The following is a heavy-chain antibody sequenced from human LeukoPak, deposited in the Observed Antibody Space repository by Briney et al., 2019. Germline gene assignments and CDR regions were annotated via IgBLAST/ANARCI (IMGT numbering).Heavy chain of an antibody. V-gene: IGHV3-74*01. Sequence: GGSLRLSCAASGFTFSSYWMHWVRHAPGKGLVWVSRINSDGSSTSYADSVKGRFTISRDNAQNTLYLQMNSLRAEDTAVYYCARDVHLRPNYYDSSGYYDYWGQGTLVTVSS. CDR2: INSDGSST. J-gene: IGHJ4*02. CDR1: GFTFSSYW. CDR3: ARDVHLRPNYYDSSGYYDY. D-gene: IGHD3-22*01.